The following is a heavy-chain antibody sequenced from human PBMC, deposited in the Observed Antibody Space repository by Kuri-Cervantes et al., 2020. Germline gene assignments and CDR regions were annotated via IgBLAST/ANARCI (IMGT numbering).Heavy chain of an antibody. CDR1: GFTFSSYA. V-gene: IGHV3-23*01. CDR3: ASGIAAAGWATETWYFDL. J-gene: IGHJ2*01. CDR2: ISGSGGST. D-gene: IGHD6-13*01. Sequence: GESLKISCAASGFTFSSYAMSWVRQAPGKGLEWVSAISGSGGSTYYADSVKGRFTISRDNSKNTLYLQMNSLRAEDTAVYYCASGIAAAGWATETWYFDLWGRGTLVTVSS.